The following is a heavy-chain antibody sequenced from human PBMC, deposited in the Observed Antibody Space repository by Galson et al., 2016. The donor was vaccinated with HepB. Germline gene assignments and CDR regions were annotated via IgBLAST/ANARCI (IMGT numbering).Heavy chain of an antibody. D-gene: IGHD3-16*01. Sequence: QSGAEVKKPGESLNISCQDSGDTFTRQWIGWVRQEAGKGLECVGVIYPADSDTKYSPSFQGQVTITVDKSITTAYLQWTNLRASDTAMYYRVRSRKLGDGFHVWGQGTMVTVSS. CDR1: GDTFTRQW. J-gene: IGHJ3*01. CDR2: IYPADSDT. CDR3: VRSRKLGDGFHV. V-gene: IGHV5-51*01.